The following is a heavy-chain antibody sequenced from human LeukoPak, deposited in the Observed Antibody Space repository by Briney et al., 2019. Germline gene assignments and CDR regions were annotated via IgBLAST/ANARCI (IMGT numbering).Heavy chain of an antibody. CDR3: ARAATMIVVVIPDFDY. CDR1: GYTFTSYY. J-gene: IGHJ4*02. V-gene: IGHV1-2*02. CDR2: INPNSGGT. D-gene: IGHD3-22*01. Sequence: ASVKVSCKASGYTFTSYYMHWVRQAPGQGLEWMGWINPNSGGTNYAQKFQGRVTMTRDTSISTAYMELSRLRSDDTAVYYCARAATMIVVVIPDFDYWGQGTLVTVSS.